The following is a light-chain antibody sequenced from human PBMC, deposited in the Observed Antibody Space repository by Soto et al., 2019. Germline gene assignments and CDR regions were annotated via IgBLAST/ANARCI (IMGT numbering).Light chain of an antibody. CDR2: LGS. Sequence: IVMTQTPLSLPGSPGEPASISCSSSQSLLHSNGYNYLDWYLQKPGQSPQLLIYLGSNRASGVPDRFSGSGSGTDFTLKISRVEAEDVGVYYCMQALQTPRLTFGGGTKV. V-gene: IGKV2-28*01. CDR3: MQALQTPRLT. J-gene: IGKJ4*01. CDR1: QSLLHSNGYNY.